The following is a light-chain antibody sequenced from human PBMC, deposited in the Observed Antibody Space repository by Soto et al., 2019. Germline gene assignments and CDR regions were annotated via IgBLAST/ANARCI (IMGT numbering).Light chain of an antibody. Sequence: QSALTQPASVSGSPGQSITISCTGTSSDVGGYNYVSWYQQHPGKAPKLMIYEVNNRPSGVSNRFSGSKSGNTASLTISGLQAEDEADYYFCSSTSNITRVFGGGTKLTVL. CDR2: EVN. V-gene: IGLV2-14*01. CDR3: CSSTSNITRV. J-gene: IGLJ3*02. CDR1: SSDVGGYNY.